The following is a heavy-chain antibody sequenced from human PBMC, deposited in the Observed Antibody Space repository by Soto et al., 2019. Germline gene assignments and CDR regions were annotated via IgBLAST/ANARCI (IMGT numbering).Heavy chain of an antibody. D-gene: IGHD6-13*01. CDR2: ISGSGCST. CDR1: EFTFSTYA. J-gene: IGHJ4*02. CDR3: AKSYSSNWYDYFDY. Sequence: GSLRFSCPASEFTFSTYAMSWVHQAPGKGLEWVSAISGSGCSTYYADAVKGRFTISRDTSKNPLYLQMNSLRAEETALYYCAKSYSSNWYDYFDYWGQGTPVTVSS. V-gene: IGHV3-23*01.